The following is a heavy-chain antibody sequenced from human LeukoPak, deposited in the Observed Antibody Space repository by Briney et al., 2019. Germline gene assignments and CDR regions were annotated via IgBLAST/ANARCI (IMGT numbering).Heavy chain of an antibody. D-gene: IGHD2-2*01. CDR1: GFTFSSYA. CDR3: AKDIVVVPAANWGFDY. V-gene: IGHV3-23*01. CDR2: ISGSGGST. Sequence: PGGALRLSCAASGFTFSSYAMSWVRQAPGKVLEWVSAISGSGGSTYYADSVKGRFTISRDNSKNTLYLQMNSLRAEDTAVYYCAKDIVVVPAANWGFDYWGQGTLVTVSS. J-gene: IGHJ4*02.